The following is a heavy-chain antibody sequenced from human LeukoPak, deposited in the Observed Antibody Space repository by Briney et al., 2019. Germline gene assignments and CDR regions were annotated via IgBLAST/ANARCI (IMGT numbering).Heavy chain of an antibody. D-gene: IGHD1-26*01. J-gene: IGHJ1*01. Sequence: SETLSLTCSVSGGSMSPYYWNWIRQPPGKGLEWIGYQYYSGATDYNPSLKSRVTFSVDTSKNQFSLKLSSVTAADTAVYYCARESSGSYKRGGRYFQHWGQGTLVTVSS. CDR3: ARESSGSYKRGGRYFQH. CDR1: GGSMSPYY. CDR2: QYYSGAT. V-gene: IGHV4-59*01.